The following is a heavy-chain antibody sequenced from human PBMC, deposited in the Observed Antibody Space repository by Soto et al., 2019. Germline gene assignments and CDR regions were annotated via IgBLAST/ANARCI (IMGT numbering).Heavy chain of an antibody. CDR1: DASISTYY. Sequence: SETMSLTCTVSDASISTYYWTWIRQAPGKGLEWIGYLYYSGNTNYNPSLKSRVTMSVDTSKNHFYLTLTSATAADTAVYFCARGGSEGGLDVWGQGTTVTVSS. CDR3: ARGGSEGGLDV. D-gene: IGHD3-10*01. CDR2: LYYSGNT. V-gene: IGHV4-59*01. J-gene: IGHJ6*02.